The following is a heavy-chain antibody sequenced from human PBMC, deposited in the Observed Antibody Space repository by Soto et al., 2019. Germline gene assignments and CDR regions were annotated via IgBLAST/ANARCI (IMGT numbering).Heavy chain of an antibody. V-gene: IGHV3-23*01. CDR2: IRGDGGQT. J-gene: IGHJ4*02. CDR1: GFTFSSYG. Sequence: GGSLRLSCTASGFTFSSYGMGWVRQAPGKGLQWVSTIRGDGGQTHYTDSVKGRFPISRDNSKNTVYLQMDSLRAEDTAMYFCARDVGLDSDDFFAYWGQGTQVTVSS. D-gene: IGHD3-9*01. CDR3: ARDVGLDSDDFFAY.